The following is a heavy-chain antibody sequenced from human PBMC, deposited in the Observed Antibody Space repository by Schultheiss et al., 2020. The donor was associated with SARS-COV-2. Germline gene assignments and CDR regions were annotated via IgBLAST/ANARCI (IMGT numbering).Heavy chain of an antibody. D-gene: IGHD4-17*01. J-gene: IGHJ4*02. CDR3: AREGDSMTTVTTYGY. Sequence: SETLSLTCTVSGGSISSSNWWSWIRQPPGKGLEWIGYIYYSGSTYYNPSLKSRVTISVDTSKNQFSLKLSSVTAADTAVYYCAREGDSMTTVTTYGYWGQGTLVTVSS. V-gene: IGHV4-4*02. CDR1: GGSISSSNW. CDR2: IYYSGST.